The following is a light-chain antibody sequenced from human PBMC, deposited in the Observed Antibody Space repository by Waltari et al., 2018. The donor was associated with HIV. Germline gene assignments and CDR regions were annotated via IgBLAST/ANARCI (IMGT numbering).Light chain of an antibody. Sequence: DIVMTQSPASLAVSLGERATINCKSNQSLLLKFNNKTYLTWYQQKPGQSPKLLLYWASTRESGVPDRFSGSGSGTDFNLTISSLQAEDVATYFCQQCYSTPWTFGRGTKVEI. CDR1: QSLLLKFNNKTY. V-gene: IGKV4-1*01. J-gene: IGKJ1*01. CDR3: QQCYSTPWT. CDR2: WAS.